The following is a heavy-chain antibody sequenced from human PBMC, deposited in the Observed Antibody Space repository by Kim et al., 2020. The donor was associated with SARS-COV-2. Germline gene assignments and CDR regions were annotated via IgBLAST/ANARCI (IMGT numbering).Heavy chain of an antibody. D-gene: IGHD2-21*02. J-gene: IGHJ4*02. CDR3: ARDPVGGNGWYYFDY. V-gene: IGHV1-46*01. Sequence: QKLQGRVTMTRDTSTSTVYMELSSLRSEDTAVYYCARDPVGGNGWYYFDYWGRGTLVTVSS.